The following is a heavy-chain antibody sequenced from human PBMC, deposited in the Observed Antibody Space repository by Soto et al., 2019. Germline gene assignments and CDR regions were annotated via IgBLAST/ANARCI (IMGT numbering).Heavy chain of an antibody. J-gene: IGHJ5*02. Sequence: SETLSLTCAVYGGSFSCYYWSWIRQPPGKGLEGIGEINHSGSTNYNPSLKSRVTISVDTSKNQFSLKLSSVTAADTAVYYCARERTYGWFDPWGQGTLVTVSS. CDR3: ARERTYGWFDP. V-gene: IGHV4-34*01. CDR1: GGSFSCYY. CDR2: INHSGST. D-gene: IGHD4-17*01.